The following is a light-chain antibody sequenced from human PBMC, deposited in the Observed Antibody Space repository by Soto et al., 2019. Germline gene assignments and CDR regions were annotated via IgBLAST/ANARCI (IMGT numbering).Light chain of an antibody. J-gene: IGKJ1*01. V-gene: IGKV3-20*01. CDR3: QQYGSSLWT. CDR1: QSVTRSY. Sequence: EIALTQSRGTLSLSPGERATLSCRASQSVTRSYLAWYQQKPGQAPRLLIYGASSRATGIPERFSGSGSGTDFTLTISRLEPEDFAVYYCQQYGSSLWTFGQGTKVDIK. CDR2: GAS.